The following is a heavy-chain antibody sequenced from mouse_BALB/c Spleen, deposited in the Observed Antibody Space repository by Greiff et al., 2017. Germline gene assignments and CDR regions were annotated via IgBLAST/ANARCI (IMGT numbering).Heavy chain of an antibody. J-gene: IGHJ2*01. CDR1: GFSLSRYS. D-gene: IGHD1-3*01. V-gene: IGHV2-6-4*01. CDR3: AGNGGVDYYFDY. CDR2: IRGGGST. Sequence: VMLVESGPGLVAPSQSLSITCTVSGFSLSRYSVHWVRQPPGKGLEWLGMIRGGGSTDYYSAPKSRRSISKDNSKSKVFLKMNSLLTAETAMFYCAGNGGVDYYFDYWGQGTTLTVSS.